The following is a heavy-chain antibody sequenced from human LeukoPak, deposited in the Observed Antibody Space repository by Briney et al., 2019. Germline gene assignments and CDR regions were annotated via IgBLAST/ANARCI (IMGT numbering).Heavy chain of an antibody. CDR1: GLTFRSYA. CDR3: ARDRTGITIFGDLHH. Sequence: PGGSLRLSCVASGLTFRSYAMHWVRQAPGRGLEWVADISYDGSNKYYADSVKGRFTISRDNSKSTLYLQMNSLRAEDTAVYYCARDRTGITIFGDLHHWGQGTLVTVSS. CDR2: ISYDGSNK. J-gene: IGHJ1*01. D-gene: IGHD3-3*01. V-gene: IGHV3-30*04.